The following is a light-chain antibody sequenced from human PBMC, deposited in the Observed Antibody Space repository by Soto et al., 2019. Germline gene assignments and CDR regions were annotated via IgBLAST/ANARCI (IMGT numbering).Light chain of an antibody. J-gene: IGKJ5*01. CDR2: DAS. V-gene: IGKV1-33*01. CDR3: QQYESLPLT. CDR1: QGIKSY. Sequence: DIETTQSPSSLSASVGDTVTITCRASQGIKSYLYWYQQKPGKAPKLLIYDASDLETGVPSRFSGSGSGTGFTFTISSLQPEDFATYYCQQYESLPLTFGQGTRLEIK.